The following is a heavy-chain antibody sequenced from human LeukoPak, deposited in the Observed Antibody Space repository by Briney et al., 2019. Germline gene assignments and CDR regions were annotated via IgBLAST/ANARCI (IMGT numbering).Heavy chain of an antibody. CDR2: IYYSGST. CDR3: ARTYYDILTGYYSFDY. Sequence: SETLSLTCTVSGGSISSYYWRWIRQPPGKGLEWIGYIYYSGSTNYNPSLKSRVTISVDTSKNQFSLKLSSVTAADTAVYYCARTYYDILTGYYSFDYWGQGTLVTVSS. V-gene: IGHV4-59*01. D-gene: IGHD3-9*01. CDR1: GGSISSYY. J-gene: IGHJ4*02.